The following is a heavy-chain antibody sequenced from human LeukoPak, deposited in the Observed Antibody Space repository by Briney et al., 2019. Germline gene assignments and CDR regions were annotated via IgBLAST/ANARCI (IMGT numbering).Heavy chain of an antibody. J-gene: IGHJ4*02. CDR1: GGSISSSSYY. Sequence: PSETLSLTCTVSGGSISSSSYYWGWIRQPPGKGLEWIGEINHSGSTNYNPSLKSRVTISVDTSKNQFSLKLSSVTAADTAVYYCARGGLYDYIWGSYRHGRFDYWGQGTLVTVSS. CDR2: INHSGST. V-gene: IGHV4-39*07. CDR3: ARGGLYDYIWGSYRHGRFDY. D-gene: IGHD3-16*02.